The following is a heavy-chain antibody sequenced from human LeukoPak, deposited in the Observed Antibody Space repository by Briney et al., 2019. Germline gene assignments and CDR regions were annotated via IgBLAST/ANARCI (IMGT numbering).Heavy chain of an antibody. CDR1: GYTFTSYY. V-gene: IGHV1-2*02. CDR3: ARDHGKAAPWAGAFDI. J-gene: IGHJ3*02. CDR2: INPYNDAT. Sequence: GASVKVSCKVSGYTFTSYYIHWVRQAPGQGLEWMGWINPYNDATDFAQKFQGRVTMTRDTSISTAYMELSRLRSDDTAMYYCARDHGKAAPWAGAFDIWGQGTMVTVSS. D-gene: IGHD6-6*01.